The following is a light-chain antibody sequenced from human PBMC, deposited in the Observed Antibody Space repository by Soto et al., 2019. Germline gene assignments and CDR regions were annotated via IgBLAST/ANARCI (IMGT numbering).Light chain of an antibody. V-gene: IGLV2-23*01. CDR1: SSDFGSYNL. J-gene: IGLJ1*01. Sequence: QSVLTQPASVSGSPGQSITISCTGTSSDFGSYNLVSWYQQHPGKAPKLMIYEDSKRPSGVSNRFSGSKSGNTASLTISGLQAEDDADYYCCSYAGSSTYVFETGTKVT. CDR2: EDS. CDR3: CSYAGSSTYV.